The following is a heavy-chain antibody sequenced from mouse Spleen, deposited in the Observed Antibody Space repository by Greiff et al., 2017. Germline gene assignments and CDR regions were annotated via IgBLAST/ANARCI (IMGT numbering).Heavy chain of an antibody. V-gene: IGHV5-9-2*01. Sequence: EVKLMESGGGLVKPGGSLKLSCAASGFTFSSYGMSWVRQTPEKRLEWVATISGGGSYTYYPDSVKGRFTISRDNAKNNLYLQMSSLRSEDTALYYCARREYGNYVFDYWGQGTTLTVSS. CDR2: ISGGGSYT. J-gene: IGHJ2*01. CDR3: ARREYGNYVFDY. CDR1: GFTFSSYG. D-gene: IGHD2-10*02.